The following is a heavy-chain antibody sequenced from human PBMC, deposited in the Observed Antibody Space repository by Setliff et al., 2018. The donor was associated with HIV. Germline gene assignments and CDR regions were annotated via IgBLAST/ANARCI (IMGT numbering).Heavy chain of an antibody. D-gene: IGHD4-17*01. CDR2: IYHSGKT. CDR3: ARQITSVTPEMLVVNDAFDV. J-gene: IGHJ3*01. Sequence: PSETLSLTCTLSGVSINNSNWWSWVRQSPGKGLEWIGEIYHSGKTYYNPSLSSRLTISVDTSKNQFSLKLTSVTAADTAVYYCARQITSVTPEMLVVNDAFDVWGQGKMVTVSS. CDR1: GVSINNSNW. V-gene: IGHV4-4*02.